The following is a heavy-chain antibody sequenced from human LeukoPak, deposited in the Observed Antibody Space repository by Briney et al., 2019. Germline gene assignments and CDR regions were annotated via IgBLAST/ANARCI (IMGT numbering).Heavy chain of an antibody. J-gene: IGHJ3*02. D-gene: IGHD2-15*01. V-gene: IGHV3-48*01. Sequence: GGSLRLSCAASGFTFSSYSMNWVRQAPGKGLEWVSYISSSSSTIYYADSVKGRFTISRDNAKNSLYLQMNSLRAEDTAVYYCAKDPPYVVTDAFDIWGQGTMVTVSS. CDR1: GFTFSSYS. CDR3: AKDPPYVVTDAFDI. CDR2: ISSSSSTI.